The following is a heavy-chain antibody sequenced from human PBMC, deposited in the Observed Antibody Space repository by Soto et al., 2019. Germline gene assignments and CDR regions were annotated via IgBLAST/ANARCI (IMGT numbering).Heavy chain of an antibody. V-gene: IGHV4-34*01. J-gene: IGHJ6*02. D-gene: IGHD2-15*01. CDR3: VRGLRYSGMDV. CDR1: GGSFIAYY. CDR2: IDHSGST. Sequence: PSETLSLTCAVSGGSFIAYYCTCIRQPPWRWLEWIVEIDHSGSTNYNPSLEGRVTMSIDTAKNRFSLNVTSVTAADTAVYYCVRGLRYSGMDVWGQGTTVTVSS.